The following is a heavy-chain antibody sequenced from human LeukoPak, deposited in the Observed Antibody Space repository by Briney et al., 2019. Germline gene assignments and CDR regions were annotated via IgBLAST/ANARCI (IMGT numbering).Heavy chain of an antibody. CDR1: GGSISSYY. Sequence: PSETLSLTCTVSGGSISSYYWSWIRQPPGEGLEWIGYIYYSGSTNYNPSLKSRVTISVDTSKNQFSLKLSSVTAADTAVHYCAGYGDYENAFDIWGQGTMVTVSS. CDR3: AGYGDYENAFDI. V-gene: IGHV4-59*01. CDR2: IYYSGST. J-gene: IGHJ3*02. D-gene: IGHD4-17*01.